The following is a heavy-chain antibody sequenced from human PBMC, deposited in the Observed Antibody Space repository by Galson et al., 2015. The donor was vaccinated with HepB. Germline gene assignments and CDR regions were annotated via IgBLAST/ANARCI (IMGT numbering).Heavy chain of an antibody. D-gene: IGHD3-10*01. CDR2: IWHDGSMK. Sequence: SLRLSCAVSGFTFHNYGMHWVRQAPGKGVDWVAVIWHDGSMKYYGESVKGRFNISRDNAKNTLYLEMTSLRPEDTAVYYCTRREDSGFPGPFYHWGRGTLVTVP. J-gene: IGHJ4*02. V-gene: IGHV3-33*01. CDR1: GFTFHNYG. CDR3: TRREDSGFPGPFYH.